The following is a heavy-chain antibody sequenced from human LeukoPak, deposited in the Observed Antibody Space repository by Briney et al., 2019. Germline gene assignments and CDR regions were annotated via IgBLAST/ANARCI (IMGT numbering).Heavy chain of an antibody. D-gene: IGHD3-3*01. CDR3: ARVPVAPYYDFWSGYSNYYYMDV. J-gene: IGHJ6*03. CDR2: INPNSGGT. V-gene: IGHV1-2*02. Sequence: GASVKVSCKASGYTFTGYYMHWGRQAPGQGLEWMGWINPNSGGTNYAQKFQGRVTMTRDTSISTAYMELSRLRSDGTAVYYCARVPVAPYYDFWSGYSNYYYMDVWGKGTTVTVSS. CDR1: GYTFTGYY.